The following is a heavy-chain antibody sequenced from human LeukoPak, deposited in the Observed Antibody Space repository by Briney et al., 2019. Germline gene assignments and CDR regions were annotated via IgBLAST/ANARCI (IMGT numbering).Heavy chain of an antibody. V-gene: IGHV3-43*02. D-gene: IGHD6-19*01. CDR2: ISGGGGST. Sequence: GGSLRLSCAASGFTFDDYAMHWLRQAPGKGLEWVSLISGGGGSTYYADSVRGRFTISRDHSKNSLYLQMNSLRTEHTALYYCAKGISGWLGDFDEWGQGSLVTVSS. J-gene: IGHJ4*02. CDR1: GFTFDDYA. CDR3: AKGISGWLGDFDE.